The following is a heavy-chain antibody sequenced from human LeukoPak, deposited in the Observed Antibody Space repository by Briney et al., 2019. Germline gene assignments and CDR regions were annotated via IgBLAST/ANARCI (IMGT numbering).Heavy chain of an antibody. CDR3: ARAPVATPSEFDY. Sequence: PSETLSLTCTVSGDSINSLDLWSWVRQPPGKGLEWIGEMYLSGTTHSNPSVKSRVTISIDKSKNQFFLNLSPVTAADTAVYYCARAPVATPSEFDYWGQGTLVTVSS. CDR2: MYLSGTT. J-gene: IGHJ4*02. D-gene: IGHD5-12*01. CDR1: GDSINSLDL. V-gene: IGHV4-4*02.